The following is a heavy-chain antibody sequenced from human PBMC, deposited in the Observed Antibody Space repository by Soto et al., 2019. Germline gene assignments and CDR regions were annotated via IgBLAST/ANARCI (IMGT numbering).Heavy chain of an antibody. V-gene: IGHV3-30*18. CDR1: GFTFRTFG. Sequence: QVQLVESGGGVVQPGRSLSLSCAASGFTFRTFGMHWLRQAQGKGLEWVAVTSFDDSNKHYTESVKGRFSISRDNSKSTVFLQMNSLRAEDTAVYFCAKDRGHSYYGMDVWGQGTTVTVSS. CDR2: TSFDDSNK. D-gene: IGHD3-10*01. J-gene: IGHJ6*02. CDR3: AKDRGHSYYGMDV.